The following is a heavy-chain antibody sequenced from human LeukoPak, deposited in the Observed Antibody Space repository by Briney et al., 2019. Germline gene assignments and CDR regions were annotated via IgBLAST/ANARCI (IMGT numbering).Heavy chain of an antibody. Sequence: EASVKVSCKASGGTFSSYAISWVRQAPGQGLEWMGGIIPIFGTANYAQKFQGRVTITADESTSTAYMELSSLRSEDTAVYYCARAPWGTMVRGSGFDPWGQGTLVTVSS. J-gene: IGHJ5*02. CDR1: GGTFSSYA. D-gene: IGHD3-10*01. CDR2: IIPIFGTA. CDR3: ARAPWGTMVRGSGFDP. V-gene: IGHV1-69*13.